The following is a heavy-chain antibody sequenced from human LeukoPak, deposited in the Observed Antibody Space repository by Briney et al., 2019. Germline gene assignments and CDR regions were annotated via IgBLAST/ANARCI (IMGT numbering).Heavy chain of an antibody. CDR2: IHNGGTYI. Sequence: GGSLRLSCAASGFTFSDHYMVWLRQAPGKGLEWVSSIHNGGTYINYADSVRGRFTISRDNAKNSLYLQMNSLRAEDTAVYFCARDRDVVVVDAHYDAFDIWGQGTRVTVSS. CDR3: ARDRDVVVVDAHYDAFDI. V-gene: IGHV3-11*01. J-gene: IGHJ3*02. CDR1: GFTFSDHY. D-gene: IGHD2-15*01.